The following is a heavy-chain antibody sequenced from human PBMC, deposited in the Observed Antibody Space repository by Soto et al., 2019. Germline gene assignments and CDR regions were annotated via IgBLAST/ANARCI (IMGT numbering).Heavy chain of an antibody. CDR2: IIPNFGTA. CDR1: GGTFSSYA. CDR3: ARNRRRFTMVRGVQTGFDP. D-gene: IGHD3-10*01. Sequence: QVQLVQSGAEVKKPGSSVKVSCKASGGTFSSYAISWVRQAPGQGLELMGGIIPNFGTANYVQKFQGRVTITADKATSTAYMELSSLRSEDTAVYYCARNRRRFTMVRGVQTGFDPWGQGNLVTVSS. J-gene: IGHJ5*02. V-gene: IGHV1-69*06.